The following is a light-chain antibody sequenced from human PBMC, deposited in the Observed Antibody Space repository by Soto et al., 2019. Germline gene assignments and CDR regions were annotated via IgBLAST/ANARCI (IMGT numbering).Light chain of an antibody. CDR1: QGIRSG. CDR3: QHYDHLPIT. CDR2: AAS. Sequence: DIQMTQSPSSLSASVGDRVTITCRASQGIRSGLGWYQQKPGKAPKRLINAASSLQSGVPSRFSGSGSGTDFTLTISSLQPEDVATYYCQHYDHLPITFGQGTRLEIK. J-gene: IGKJ5*01. V-gene: IGKV1-17*01.